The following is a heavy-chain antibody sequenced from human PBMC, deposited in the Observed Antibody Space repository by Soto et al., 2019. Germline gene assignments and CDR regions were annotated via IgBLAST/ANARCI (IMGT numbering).Heavy chain of an antibody. D-gene: IGHD2-21*02. V-gene: IGHV3-30*18. CDR3: AKDREYCGGDCYSGFFDY. Sequence: SLRLSCAASGFTFSSYGMHWVRQAPGKGLEWVAVISYDGSNKYYADSVKGRFTISRDNSKNTLYLQMNSLRAEDTAVYYCAKDREYCGGDCYSGFFDYWGQGTLVTVSS. CDR2: ISYDGSNK. CDR1: GFTFSSYG. J-gene: IGHJ4*02.